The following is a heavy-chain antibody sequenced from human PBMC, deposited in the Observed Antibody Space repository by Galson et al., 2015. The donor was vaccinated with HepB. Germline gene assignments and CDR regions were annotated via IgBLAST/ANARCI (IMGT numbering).Heavy chain of an antibody. V-gene: IGHV3-7*01. CDR2: IKHDGIEK. CDR1: GFTLSSHW. J-gene: IGHJ3*02. Sequence: SLRLSCAASGFTLSSHWMAWVRQAPGKGLEWVANIKHDGIEKYYVDSVKGRFTISRDNAKNSLFLQMNSLRAEDTAIYYCAREGLREAFDSWGQGKMVTVSS. D-gene: IGHD2-21*02. CDR3: AREGLREAFDS.